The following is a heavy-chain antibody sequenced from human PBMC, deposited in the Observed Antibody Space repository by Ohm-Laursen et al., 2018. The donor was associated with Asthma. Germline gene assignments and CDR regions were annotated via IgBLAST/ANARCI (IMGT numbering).Heavy chain of an antibody. D-gene: IGHD3-22*01. CDR3: TTVQITMIVVVITSEYFQH. Sequence: SLRLSCTASGFTFSNAWMSWVRQAPGKGLEWVGRIMSKADGGATDYAAPVKGRFTISRDDSKNTLYLQMNSLKTEDTAVYYCTTVQITMIVVVITSEYFQHWGQGTLVTVSS. CDR1: GFTFSNAW. V-gene: IGHV3-15*01. J-gene: IGHJ1*01. CDR2: IMSKADGGAT.